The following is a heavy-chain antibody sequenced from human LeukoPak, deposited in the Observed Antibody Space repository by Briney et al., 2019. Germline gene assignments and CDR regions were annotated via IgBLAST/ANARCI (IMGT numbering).Heavy chain of an antibody. Sequence: SETLSLTCTVSGYSISSGYYWGWIRQPPGKGLEWIGSIYHSGSTYYNPSLKSRVTISVDTSKNQFSLKLSSVTAADTAVYYCARYDFWSGYLAFDIWGQGTMVTVSS. CDR2: IYHSGST. V-gene: IGHV4-38-2*02. D-gene: IGHD3-3*01. J-gene: IGHJ3*02. CDR1: GYSISSGYY. CDR3: ARYDFWSGYLAFDI.